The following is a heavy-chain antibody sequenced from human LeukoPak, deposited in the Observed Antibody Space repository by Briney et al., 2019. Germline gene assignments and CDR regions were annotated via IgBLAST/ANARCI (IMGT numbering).Heavy chain of an antibody. CDR3: ATDLGSSRPNF. CDR1: GFTFSSYW. Sequence: PGGSLRLSCAASGFTFSSYWMHWVRQAPGKGLEWVSFISHSSTTIYYADSVKGRFTISRDNAKNSLYLQMNSLRAEDTAVYYCATDLGSSRPNFWDQGILVTVSS. D-gene: IGHD6-13*01. J-gene: IGHJ4*02. V-gene: IGHV3-48*01. CDR2: ISHSSTTI.